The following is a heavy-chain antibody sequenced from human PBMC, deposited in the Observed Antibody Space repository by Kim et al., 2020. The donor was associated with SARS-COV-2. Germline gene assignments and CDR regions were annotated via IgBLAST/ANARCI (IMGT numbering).Heavy chain of an antibody. V-gene: IGHV3-48*03. J-gene: IGHJ6*02. CDR3: ARGVLYGSGSYDYGMDV. D-gene: IGHD3-10*01. CDR1: GFTFSSYE. Sequence: GGSLRLSCAASGFTFSSYEMNWVRQAPGKGLEWVSYISSSGSTIYYADSVKGRFTISRDNAKNSLYLQMNSLRAEDTAVYYCARGVLYGSGSYDYGMDVWGQGTTVTVSS. CDR2: ISSSGSTI.